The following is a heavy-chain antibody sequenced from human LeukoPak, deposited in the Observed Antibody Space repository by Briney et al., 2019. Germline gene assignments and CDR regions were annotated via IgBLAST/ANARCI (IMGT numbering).Heavy chain of an antibody. CDR1: GFTFSSNW. V-gene: IGHV3-74*01. J-gene: IGHJ6*02. CDR3: AQSRVYYGMDV. Sequence: GGSLRLSCAASGFTFSSNWMHWVRQAPGKGLVWVSRINSVGSSTSYADSVKGRFTISRDNAKNTLYLQMNSLRAEDTAVYYCAQSRVYYGMDVWGQGTTVTVSS. CDR2: INSVGSST.